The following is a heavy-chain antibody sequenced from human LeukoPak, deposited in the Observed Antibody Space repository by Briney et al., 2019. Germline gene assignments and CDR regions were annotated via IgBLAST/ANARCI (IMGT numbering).Heavy chain of an antibody. CDR3: ARHGRHYPGIAAAGTSVLDY. V-gene: IGHV4-4*07. J-gene: IGHJ4*02. CDR2: IHTSGVT. D-gene: IGHD6-13*01. CDR1: GGSISSYY. Sequence: SETLSLTCTVSGGSISSYYWSWIRQPAGKGLEWIGRIHTSGVTNYNPSLTSRVTMSVDTSKNQFSLKLRSVTAADTAVYYCARHGRHYPGIAAAGTSVLDYWGQGTLVTVSS.